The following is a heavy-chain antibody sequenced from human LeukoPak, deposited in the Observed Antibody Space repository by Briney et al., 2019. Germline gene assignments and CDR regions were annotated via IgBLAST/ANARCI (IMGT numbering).Heavy chain of an antibody. Sequence: GGSLRLSCAASGFIFTRSAMSWVRQVPGKGLEWVSSISGSTATIRYADSVKGRFSLSRDNSNNTVFLQMSSLRAEDTAIYYCAKVSVRQVELGYFDSWGQGTLVTVSS. D-gene: IGHD1-1*01. CDR2: ISGSTATI. CDR1: GFIFTRSA. V-gene: IGHV3-23*01. J-gene: IGHJ4*02. CDR3: AKVSVRQVELGYFDS.